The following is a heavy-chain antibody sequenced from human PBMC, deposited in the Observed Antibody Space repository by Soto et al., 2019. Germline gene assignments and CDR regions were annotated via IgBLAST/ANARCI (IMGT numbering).Heavy chain of an antibody. CDR2: IRSKTNGGTT. CDR3: TSNYDFWSGFYDFDY. V-gene: IGHV3-49*03. D-gene: IGHD3-3*01. CDR1: VLTFGDYV. J-gene: IGHJ4*02. Sequence: GGSLRLSCTASVLTFGDYVMSWFRQAPGKGLEWVGFIRSKTNGGTTEYAASVKGRFTLSRDDSNSIAYLQMNSLKTEDTAVYYCTSNYDFWSGFYDFDYWGQGTLVTVSS.